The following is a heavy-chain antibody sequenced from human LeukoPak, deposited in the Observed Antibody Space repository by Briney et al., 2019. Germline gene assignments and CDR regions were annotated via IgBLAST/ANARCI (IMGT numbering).Heavy chain of an antibody. CDR3: ARDRVYGSGSSDY. Sequence: GGSLRLSCAASGFTFSSYWMSWVRQAPGKGLEWVANIKQDGSEKYYVDSVKGRFTISRDNAKNTLYLQMNSLRVEDTAVYCARDRVYGSGSSDYWGQGTLSPSPQ. CDR2: IKQDGSEK. D-gene: IGHD3-10*01. CDR1: GFTFSSYW. J-gene: IGHJ4*02. V-gene: IGHV3-7*01.